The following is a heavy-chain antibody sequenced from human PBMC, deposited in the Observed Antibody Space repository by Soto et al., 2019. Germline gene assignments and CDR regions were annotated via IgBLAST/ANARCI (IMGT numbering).Heavy chain of an antibody. CDR1: GGSFSGYY. J-gene: IGHJ1*01. CDR2: INHSGST. Sequence: SETLSLTCAVYGGSFSGYYWSWIRQPPGKGLEWIGEINHSGSTNYNPSLKSRVTISVDTSKNQFSLKLSSVTAADTAVYYCARFGYYYDSSGSPLAEYFQHWGQGTLVTVSS. D-gene: IGHD3-22*01. CDR3: ARFGYYYDSSGSPLAEYFQH. V-gene: IGHV4-34*01.